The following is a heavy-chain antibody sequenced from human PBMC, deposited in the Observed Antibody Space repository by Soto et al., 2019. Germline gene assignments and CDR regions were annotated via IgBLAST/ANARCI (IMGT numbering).Heavy chain of an antibody. Sequence: SETLSLTCSASGGSISSYYWSWIRQPPGKGLEWIGYIYDSGSTNYNPSLRSRVIISVDTSKNQFSLKVSSVTAADTAVYYCAREGGDAARYYYYYGMDVWGQGTTVTVSS. J-gene: IGHJ6*02. CDR3: AREGGDAARYYYYYGMDV. D-gene: IGHD6-6*01. CDR2: IYDSGST. CDR1: GGSISSYY. V-gene: IGHV4-59*01.